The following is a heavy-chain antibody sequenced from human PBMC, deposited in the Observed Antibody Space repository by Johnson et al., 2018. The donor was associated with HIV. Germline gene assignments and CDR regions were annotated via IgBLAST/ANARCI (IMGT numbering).Heavy chain of an antibody. Sequence: VQLVESGGGSVKSGGSLRVSCAASGFTFSNAWMSWVRQAPGKGLEWVGRVKSKTDGGTIDYAAAVKGRFIISRDDSKNTLYLQMNGLKTEDTAVYYFTTMSALWFGDVHVFGDGFDIWGQGTMVAVSS. J-gene: IGHJ3*02. CDR1: GFTFSNAW. CDR2: VKSKTDGGTI. V-gene: IGHV3-15*01. CDR3: TTMSALWFGDVHVFGDGFDI. D-gene: IGHD3-10*01.